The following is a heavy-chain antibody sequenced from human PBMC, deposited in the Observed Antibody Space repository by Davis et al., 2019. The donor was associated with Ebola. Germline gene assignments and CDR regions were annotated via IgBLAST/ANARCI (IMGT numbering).Heavy chain of an antibody. CDR1: GFTFSSYS. CDR2: ISSSSSYI. V-gene: IGHV3-21*01. Sequence: GESLKISCAASGFTFSSYSMNWVRQAPGKGLEWVSSISSSSSYIYYADSVKGRFTISRDNAKNSLYLQMNSLRAEDTAVYYCARGPYSSSFDYWGQGTLVTVSS. J-gene: IGHJ4*02. D-gene: IGHD6-6*01. CDR3: ARGPYSSSFDY.